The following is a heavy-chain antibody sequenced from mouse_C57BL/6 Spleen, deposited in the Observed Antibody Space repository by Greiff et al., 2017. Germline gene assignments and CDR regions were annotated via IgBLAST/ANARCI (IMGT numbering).Heavy chain of an antibody. CDR3: ARDPPVYYGSSYWYFDV. D-gene: IGHD1-1*01. J-gene: IGHJ1*03. CDR2: INYDGSST. CDR1: GFTFSDYY. V-gene: IGHV5-16*01. Sequence: EVMLVESEGGLVQPGSSMKLSCTASGFTFSDYYMAWVRQVPEKGLEWVANINYDGSSTYYLDSLKSRFIISRDNAKNILYLQMSSLKSEDTATYYCARDPPVYYGSSYWYFDVWGTGTTVTVSS.